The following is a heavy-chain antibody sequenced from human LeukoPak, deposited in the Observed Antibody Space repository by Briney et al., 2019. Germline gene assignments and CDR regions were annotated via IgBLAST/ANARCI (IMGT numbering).Heavy chain of an antibody. J-gene: IGHJ4*02. CDR1: GYTFTGYY. CDR3: ARDLEYGDYALGY. Sequence: GASVKVSCKASGYTFTGYYMHWVRQAPGQGLEWMGWINPNSGGTNYAQKFQGRVTMTRDTSISTAYMELSRLRSDDTAVYYCARDLEYGDYALGYWGQGTLVTVSS. CDR2: INPNSGGT. D-gene: IGHD4-17*01. V-gene: IGHV1-2*02.